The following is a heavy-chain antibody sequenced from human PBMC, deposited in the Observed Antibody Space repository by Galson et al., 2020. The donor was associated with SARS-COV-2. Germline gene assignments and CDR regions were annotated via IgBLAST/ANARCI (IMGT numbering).Heavy chain of an antibody. J-gene: IGHJ3*02. CDR3: ARDGYYDSSGYYHDDAFDI. Sequence: NSGGSLRLSCAASGFAFSSYSMNWVRQAPGKGLEWVSSISSSSSNIYYADSVKGRFTISRDNAKNSLYLRMNSLRADDTAGYYCARDGYYDSSGYYHDDAFDIWGQGTIVTVSS. CDR2: ISSSSSNI. V-gene: IGHV3-21*01. CDR1: GFAFSSYS. D-gene: IGHD3-22*01.